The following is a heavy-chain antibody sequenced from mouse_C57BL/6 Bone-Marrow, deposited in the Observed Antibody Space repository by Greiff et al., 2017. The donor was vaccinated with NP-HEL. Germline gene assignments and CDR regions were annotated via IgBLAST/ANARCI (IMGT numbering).Heavy chain of an antibody. J-gene: IGHJ4*01. CDR1: GFTFSDYG. CDR2: ISNLAYSI. V-gene: IGHV5-15*04. CDR3: ARRRRAGYYAMDY. Sequence: EVQLQESGGGLVQPGGSLKLSCAASGFTFSDYGMAWVRQAPRKGPEWVAFISNLAYSIYYADTVTGRFTISRENAKNTLNLEMSSLRSEDTAMYYCARRRRAGYYAMDYWGQGTSVTVSS. D-gene: IGHD3-1*01.